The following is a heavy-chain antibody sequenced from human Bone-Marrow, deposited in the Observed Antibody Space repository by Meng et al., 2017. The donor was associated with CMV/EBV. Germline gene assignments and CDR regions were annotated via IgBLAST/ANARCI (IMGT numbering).Heavy chain of an antibody. CDR1: GFTFSSYA. CDR2: ISYDGSNK. CDR3: AREGFSYNWKSWFDP. Sequence: GESLKISCAASGFTFSSYAMHWVRQAPGKGLEWVAVISYDGSNKYYADSVKGRFTISRDNSKSALYLQMNSLRAEDTAVYYCAREGFSYNWKSWFDPWGQGTRVTVSS. D-gene: IGHD1-20*01. J-gene: IGHJ5*02. V-gene: IGHV3-30*04.